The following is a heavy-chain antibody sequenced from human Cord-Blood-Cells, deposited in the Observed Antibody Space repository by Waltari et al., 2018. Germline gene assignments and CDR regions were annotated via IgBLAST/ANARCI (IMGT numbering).Heavy chain of an antibody. J-gene: IGHJ4*02. CDR3: AKETGYDILTGYYFDY. V-gene: IGHV3-23*01. D-gene: IGHD3-9*01. CDR2: ISGSGGST. Sequence: VRQAPGKGLEWVSAISGSGGSTYYADSVKGRFTISRDNSKNTLYLQMNSLRAEDTAVYYCAKETGYDILTGYYFDYWGQGTLVTVSS.